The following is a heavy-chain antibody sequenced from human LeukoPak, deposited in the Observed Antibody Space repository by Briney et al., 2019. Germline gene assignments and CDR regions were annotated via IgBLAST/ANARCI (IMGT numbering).Heavy chain of an antibody. CDR1: GFTFSNYG. V-gene: IGHV3-33*01. CDR2: IWYDGSKT. Sequence: GGSLRLSCAASGFTFSNYGMHWVRQAPGEGLEWVAVIWYDGSKTYYADSVKGRFTISRDNSKNTLYLQMSSLRAEDTAVYYCARDRYYGSENYYYYYYMDVWGKGTTVTVSS. CDR3: ARDRYYGSENYYYYYYMDV. J-gene: IGHJ6*03. D-gene: IGHD3-10*01.